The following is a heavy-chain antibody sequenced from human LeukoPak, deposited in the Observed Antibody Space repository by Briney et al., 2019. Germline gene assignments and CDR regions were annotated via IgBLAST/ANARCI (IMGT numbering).Heavy chain of an antibody. CDR2: IYHSGST. V-gene: IGHV4-38-2*01. CDR1: GYSISSGYY. CDR3: ASLSDPVHAISY. D-gene: IGHD2-8*01. J-gene: IGHJ4*02. Sequence: SETLSLTCAVSGYSISSGYYWGWIRQPPGKGLEWIGSIYHSGSTYYNPSLKSRVTISVDTSKNQFSLKLSSVTAADTALYYCASLSDPVHAISYWGQGTLVTVSS.